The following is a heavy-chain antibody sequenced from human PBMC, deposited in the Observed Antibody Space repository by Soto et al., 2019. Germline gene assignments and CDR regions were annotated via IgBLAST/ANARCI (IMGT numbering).Heavy chain of an antibody. V-gene: IGHV1-3*01. D-gene: IGHD1-20*01. Sequence: ASVKVSCKASGYTSTSYAMHWVRQAPGQRLEWMGWINAGNGNTKYSQKFQGRVTITRDTSASTAYMELSSLRSEDTAVYYCARVRYTRAPYYFDYWGQGTLVTVSS. J-gene: IGHJ4*02. CDR3: ARVRYTRAPYYFDY. CDR2: INAGNGNT. CDR1: GYTSTSYA.